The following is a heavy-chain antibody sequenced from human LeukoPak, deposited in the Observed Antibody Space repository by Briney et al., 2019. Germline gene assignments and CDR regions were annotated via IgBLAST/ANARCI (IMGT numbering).Heavy chain of an antibody. CDR1: GFTFSSYA. Sequence: GGSLRLSCAASGFTFSSYAMHWVRQAPGKGLEWVALISYDGSNKYYADSVKGRLTISRHNSKNTLYLQMNSLRAEDTAVYYCARPYSSSYGFDYWGQGTLVGVSS. CDR2: ISYDGSNK. V-gene: IGHV3-30-3*01. CDR3: ARPYSSSYGFDY. J-gene: IGHJ4*02. D-gene: IGHD6-6*01.